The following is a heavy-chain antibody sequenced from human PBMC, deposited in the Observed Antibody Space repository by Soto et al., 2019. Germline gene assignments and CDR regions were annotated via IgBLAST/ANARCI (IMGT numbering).Heavy chain of an antibody. D-gene: IGHD5-18*01. V-gene: IGHV4-39*01. Sequence: SETLSLTCTVSGGSISSSSYYWGWIRQPPGKGLEWIGSIYYSGSTYYNPSLKSRVTISVDTSKNQFSLKLSSVTAADTAVYYCARNGYSYGAGYWGQGTLVTVSS. CDR2: IYYSGST. J-gene: IGHJ4*02. CDR1: GGSISSSSYY. CDR3: ARNGYSYGAGY.